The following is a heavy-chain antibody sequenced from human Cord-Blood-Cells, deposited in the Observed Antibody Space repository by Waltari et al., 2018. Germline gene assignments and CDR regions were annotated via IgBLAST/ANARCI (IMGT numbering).Heavy chain of an antibody. J-gene: IGHJ4*02. D-gene: IGHD1-1*01. CDR1: GGTFSSYA. Sequence: QVQLVQSGAEVKKTGSSVKVSCKASGGTFSSYAVSWVRQAPGQGLEWMGGIIPIFGTANYAQKFQGRVTITADESTSTAYMELSSLRSEDTAVYYCARDLAGNKFFDYWGQGTLVTVSS. CDR3: ARDLAGNKFFDY. V-gene: IGHV1-69*01. CDR2: IIPIFGTA.